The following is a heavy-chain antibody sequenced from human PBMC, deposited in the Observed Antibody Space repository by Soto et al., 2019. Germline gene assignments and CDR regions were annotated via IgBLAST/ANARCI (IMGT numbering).Heavy chain of an antibody. J-gene: IGHJ4*02. CDR3: AKDGYSSSWTDY. CDR1: GFTFSSYA. CDR2: ISGSGGST. Sequence: EVQLLESGGGLVQPGGSLRLSCAASGFTFSSYAMSWVRQAPGKGLEWGSAISGSGGSTYYADSVKGRFTISRDNSENTLYLQMTRLRAEDTAVYSCAKDGYSSSWTDYWGQGTLVTVSS. D-gene: IGHD6-13*01. V-gene: IGHV3-23*01.